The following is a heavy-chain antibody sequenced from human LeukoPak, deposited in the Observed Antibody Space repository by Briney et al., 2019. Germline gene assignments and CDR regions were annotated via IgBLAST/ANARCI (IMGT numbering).Heavy chain of an antibody. CDR3: ARRIAAAGAFDY. D-gene: IGHD6-13*01. J-gene: IGHJ4*02. Sequence: PSETLSLTCTVSGGSISSGDYYWSWIRQPPGKGLEWIGYIYYSGSTNYNPSLKSRVTISVDTSKNQFSLKLSSVTAADTAVYYCARRIAAAGAFDYWGQGTLVTVSS. CDR2: IYYSGST. V-gene: IGHV4-61*08. CDR1: GGSISSGDYY.